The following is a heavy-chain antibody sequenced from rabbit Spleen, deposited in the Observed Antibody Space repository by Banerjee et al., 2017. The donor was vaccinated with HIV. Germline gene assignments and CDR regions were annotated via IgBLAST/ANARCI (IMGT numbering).Heavy chain of an antibody. V-gene: IGHV1S40*01. Sequence: QSLEESGGDLVKPGASLTLTCTASGFSFSSSYYMCWVRQAPGKGLESIACIYGDSSGSTWYASWAKGRFTISKTSSTTVTLQMTSLTAADTATYFCARDSGSSFSSYGMDLWGPGTLVTVS. J-gene: IGHJ6*01. D-gene: IGHD8-1*01. CDR1: GFSFSSSYY. CDR2: IYGDSSGST. CDR3: ARDSGSSFSSYGMDL.